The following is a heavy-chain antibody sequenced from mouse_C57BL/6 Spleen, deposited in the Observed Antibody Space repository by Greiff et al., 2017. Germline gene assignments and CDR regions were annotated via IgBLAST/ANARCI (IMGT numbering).Heavy chain of an antibody. CDR3: ATIYYDYDGAY. V-gene: IGHV1-64*01. J-gene: IGHJ3*01. D-gene: IGHD2-4*01. Sequence: VQLQQPGAELVKPGASVKLSCKASGYTFTSYWMHWVKQRPGQGLEWIGMIHPNSGSTNYNEKFTSKATLTVDKSSSTAYMQLSSLTSEDSAVYYCATIYYDYDGAYWGQGTLVTVSA. CDR2: IHPNSGST. CDR1: GYTFTSYW.